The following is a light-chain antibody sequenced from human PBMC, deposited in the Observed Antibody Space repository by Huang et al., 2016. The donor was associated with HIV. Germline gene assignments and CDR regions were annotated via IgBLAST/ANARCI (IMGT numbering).Light chain of an antibody. CDR1: QSISFY. CDR2: AAS. J-gene: IGKJ4*01. Sequence: DIQMTQFPSSLSASVGDRVTITCRASQSISFYLNWYQLKPGKAPKLLIYAASTLRSWVPSRFNGSGSGTDFTLTISSLQPEDFATYYCQQSYSSPGFGGGTKVEIK. CDR3: QQSYSSPG. V-gene: IGKV1-39*01.